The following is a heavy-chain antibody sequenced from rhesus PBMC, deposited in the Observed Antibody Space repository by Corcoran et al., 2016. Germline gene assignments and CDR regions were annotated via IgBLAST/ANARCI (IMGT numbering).Heavy chain of an antibody. CDR2: IYGSSGST. Sequence: QVQLQESGPGVVKPSETLSLTCAVSGGSISGGYDWSWIRQPPGKGLEWIGYIYGSSGSTNYNPSLKSRVTISTDTSKNQFSLKLSSVTAADTAVYYCARGDSGTWIPFDYWGQGVLVTVSS. J-gene: IGHJ4*01. V-gene: IGHV4-76*01. CDR3: ARGDSGTWIPFDY. D-gene: IGHD6-25*01. CDR1: GGSISGGYD.